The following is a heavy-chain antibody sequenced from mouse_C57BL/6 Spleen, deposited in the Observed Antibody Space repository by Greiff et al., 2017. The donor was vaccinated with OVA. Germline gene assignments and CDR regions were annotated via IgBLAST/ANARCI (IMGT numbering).Heavy chain of an antibody. Sequence: QVQLQQSGAELVRPGSSVKLSCKASGYTFTSYWMHWVKQRPIQGLEWIGNIDPSDSETHYNQKFKDKATLTVDKSSSTAYMQLSSLTSEDSAVYYCARDPGFTTYYFDYWGQGTTLTVSS. D-gene: IGHD2-12*01. CDR1: GYTFTSYW. V-gene: IGHV1-52*01. J-gene: IGHJ2*01. CDR3: ARDPGFTTYYFDY. CDR2: IDPSDSET.